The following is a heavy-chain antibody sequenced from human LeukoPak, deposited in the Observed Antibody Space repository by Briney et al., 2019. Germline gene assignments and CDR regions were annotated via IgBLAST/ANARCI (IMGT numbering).Heavy chain of an antibody. CDR3: ARDPEWELLGGTYYFDY. V-gene: IGHV3-23*01. Sequence: GGSLRLSCAASGFTFNNYDMSWVRQAPGKGLEWVSGIGGSGGYTYYADSVKGRFTISRDNPKNTLYLQMNSLRAEDTAVYYCARDPEWELLGGTYYFDYWGQGTLVTVSS. D-gene: IGHD1-26*01. CDR2: IGGSGGYT. J-gene: IGHJ4*02. CDR1: GFTFNNYD.